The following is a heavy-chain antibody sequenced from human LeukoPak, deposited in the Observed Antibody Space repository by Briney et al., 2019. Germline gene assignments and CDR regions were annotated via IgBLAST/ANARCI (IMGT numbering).Heavy chain of an antibody. D-gene: IGHD2-2*01. J-gene: IGHJ4*02. CDR1: GFTFSTYA. Sequence: GSLRLSCSASGFTFSTYAMTWVRQAPGKGLEWVSAISGSGNTTYFADSVKGRFTISRDNSKNTLYLQMNSLRAEDTAVYYCAKGPRVPAADYYFDYWGQGTLVTVSS. CDR3: AKGPRVPAADYYFDY. V-gene: IGHV3-23*01. CDR2: ISGSGNTT.